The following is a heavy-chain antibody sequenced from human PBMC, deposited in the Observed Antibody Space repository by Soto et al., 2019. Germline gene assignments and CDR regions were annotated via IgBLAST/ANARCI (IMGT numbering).Heavy chain of an antibody. CDR3: ARDNYDSSGYYPGWFDP. V-gene: IGHV1-46*01. D-gene: IGHD3-22*01. CDR2: INPSGGST. Sequence: ASVKVSCKASGYTFTSYYMHWVRQAPGQGLEWMGIINPSGGSTSYAQKFQGRVTMTRDTSTSTVYMELSSLRSEDTAVYYCARDNYDSSGYYPGWFDPWGQGNPVTVSS. J-gene: IGHJ5*02. CDR1: GYTFTSYY.